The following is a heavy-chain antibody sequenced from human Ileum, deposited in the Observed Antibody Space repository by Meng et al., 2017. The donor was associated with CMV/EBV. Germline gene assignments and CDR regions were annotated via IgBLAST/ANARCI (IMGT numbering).Heavy chain of an antibody. CDR3: AKGRYSGSYNALDY. D-gene: IGHD3-10*01. CDR2: IDRGDNT. CDR1: GFSVSNSY. V-gene: IGHV3-53*01. J-gene: IGHJ4*02. Sequence: VQRVESGGGLVLPGGSLRLSCAASGFSVSNSYMGWVRQAPGKGLEWLSVIDRGDNTYYADSVKGRFTISRDNFKNTLYLQMNSLRVEDTAVYYCAKGRYSGSYNALDYWGQGTLVTVSS.